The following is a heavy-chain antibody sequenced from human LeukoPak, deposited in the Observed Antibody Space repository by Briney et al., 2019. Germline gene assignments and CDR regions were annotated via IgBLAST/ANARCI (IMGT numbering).Heavy chain of an antibody. Sequence: GGSLRLSCAASGFSFSNFWMSWVRQAPGKGLEGVANIKQDGSERNYVGSVRGRFTISRDNAKNSLYLQMNSLRAEDTAVYYCAKHSYSKGVYWGQGTLVTVSS. V-gene: IGHV3-7*05. CDR3: AKHSYSKGVY. CDR2: IKQDGSER. D-gene: IGHD2-8*01. CDR1: GFSFSNFW. J-gene: IGHJ4*02.